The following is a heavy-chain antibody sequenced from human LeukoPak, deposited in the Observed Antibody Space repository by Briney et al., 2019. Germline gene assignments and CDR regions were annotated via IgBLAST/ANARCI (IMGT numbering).Heavy chain of an antibody. Sequence: SETLSLTCIVSGGSISSSSYYWGWIRQPPGKGLEWIGSIYYSGSTYYNPSLKSRVTISVDTSKNQFSLKLSSVTAADTAVYYCARRSYSSGFDYWGQGTLVTVTS. J-gene: IGHJ4*02. V-gene: IGHV4-39*01. CDR1: GGSISSSSYY. CDR3: ARRSYSSGFDY. CDR2: IYYSGST. D-gene: IGHD6-25*01.